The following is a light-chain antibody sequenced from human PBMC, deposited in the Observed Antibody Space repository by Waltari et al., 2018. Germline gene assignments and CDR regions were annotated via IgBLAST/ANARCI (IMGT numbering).Light chain of an antibody. CDR3: QQYGSSPGT. V-gene: IGKV3-20*01. Sequence: IVLTQSPGSLSLSPGERATPSCRASQSVSSSYLAWYQQKPGQAPRLLIYGASNRATGIPDRFSGSGSGTDFTLTISRLEPEDFAVYYCQQYGSSPGTFGQGTKVEIK. CDR1: QSVSSSY. CDR2: GAS. J-gene: IGKJ1*01.